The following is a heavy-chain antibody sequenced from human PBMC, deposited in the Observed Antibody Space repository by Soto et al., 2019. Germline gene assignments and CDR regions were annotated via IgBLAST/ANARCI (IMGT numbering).Heavy chain of an antibody. V-gene: IGHV3-48*03. J-gene: IGHJ6*02. CDR3: ARDLSGMDV. Sequence: SGGSLRLSCAASGFTFSSYEMNWVRQAPGKGLEWVSYISSSGSTIHYADSVKGRFTISRDNAKNSLYLQMNSLRAEDTAVYYCARDLSGMDVWGQGTTVTVSS. CDR1: GFTFSSYE. CDR2: ISSSGSTI.